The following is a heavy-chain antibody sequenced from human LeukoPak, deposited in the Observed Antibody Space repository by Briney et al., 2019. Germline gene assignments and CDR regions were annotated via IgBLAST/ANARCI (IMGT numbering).Heavy chain of an antibody. Sequence: GESLKISCKGSGYSFTSYWIGWVRQMPGKGLEWMGIIYPDDSDTRYSPSFQGQVTISADKSISTAYLQWSSLKASDTAMYYCARQQLVKDDAFDIWGQGTMVTASS. J-gene: IGHJ3*02. D-gene: IGHD6-13*01. CDR1: GYSFTSYW. V-gene: IGHV5-51*01. CDR2: IYPDDSDT. CDR3: ARQQLVKDDAFDI.